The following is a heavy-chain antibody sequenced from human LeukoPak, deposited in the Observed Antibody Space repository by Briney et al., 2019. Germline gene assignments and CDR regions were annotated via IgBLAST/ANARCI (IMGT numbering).Heavy chain of an antibody. J-gene: IGHJ4*02. CDR2: IYYSGST. V-gene: IGHV4-59*08. Sequence: SETLSLTCTVSGGSISSYYWSWIRQPPGKGLEWIGYIYYSGSTNYNPSLKSRVTISVDTSKNQFSLKLSSVTAADTAVYYCARRNGNGGHYYFDYWGLGTLVTVSS. CDR1: GGSISSYY. CDR3: ARRNGNGGHYYFDY. D-gene: IGHD3-16*01.